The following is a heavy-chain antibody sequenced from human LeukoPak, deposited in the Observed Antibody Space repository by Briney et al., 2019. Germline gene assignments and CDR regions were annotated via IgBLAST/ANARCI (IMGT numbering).Heavy chain of an antibody. V-gene: IGHV1-46*01. CDR3: AKDLSSYGSGSYCYDY. Sequence: ASVKVSCKASGYTFTSYYMHWVRQAPGQGLEWMGIINPSGGSTSYAQKFQGRVTMTRDTSTSTVYMELSSLRSEDTAVYYCAKDLSSYGSGSYCYDYWGQGTLVTVSS. CDR2: INPSGGST. J-gene: IGHJ4*02. D-gene: IGHD3-10*01. CDR1: GYTFTSYY.